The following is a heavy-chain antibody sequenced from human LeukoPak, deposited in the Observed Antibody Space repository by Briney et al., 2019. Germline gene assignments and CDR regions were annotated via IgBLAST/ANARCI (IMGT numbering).Heavy chain of an antibody. J-gene: IGHJ4*02. D-gene: IGHD2-8*01. CDR3: ASWDCTNGVCFHTFDY. CDR1: GGTFSSYA. V-gene: IGHV1-69*13. Sequence: SVKVSCKASGGTFSSYAISWVRQAPGQGLEWLGGIIPIFGTANYAQKFQGRVTITADESTSTAYMELSSLRSEDTAVYYCASWDCTNGVCFHTFDYWGQGTLVTVSS. CDR2: IIPIFGTA.